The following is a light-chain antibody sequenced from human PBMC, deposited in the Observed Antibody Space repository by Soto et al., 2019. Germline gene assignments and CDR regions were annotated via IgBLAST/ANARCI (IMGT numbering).Light chain of an antibody. CDR2: GAS. J-gene: IGKJ4*01. CDR3: QQNNNWPLT. Sequence: EIVMTQSPATLSVSPGERATLSCRASQSVRSNLAWYQQKPGQAPRLLIYGASTRAIGIPARFSGSGSGTEFTLTISSLQSDDFAVYHCQQNNNWPLTFGGGTKVEIK. V-gene: IGKV3D-15*01. CDR1: QSVRSN.